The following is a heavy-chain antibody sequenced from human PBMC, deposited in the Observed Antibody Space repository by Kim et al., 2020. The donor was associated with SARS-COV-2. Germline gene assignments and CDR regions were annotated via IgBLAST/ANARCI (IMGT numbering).Heavy chain of an antibody. J-gene: IGHJ4*02. CDR2: ISWNSGSI. D-gene: IGHD3-10*01. CDR3: AKGWFGESHGVFDY. CDR1: GFTFGDYA. V-gene: IGHV3-9*01. Sequence: GGSLRLSCAASGFTFGDYAMHWVRQAPGKGLEWVSGISWNSGSIGYADSVKGRFTISRDNAKNSLYLQMNSLRAEDTALYYCAKGWFGESHGVFDYWGQGTLVTVSS.